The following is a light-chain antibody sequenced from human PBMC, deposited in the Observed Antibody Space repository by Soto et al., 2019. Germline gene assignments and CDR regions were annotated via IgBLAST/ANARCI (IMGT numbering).Light chain of an antibody. J-gene: IGKJ1*01. CDR2: AAS. CDR3: QHYNSYSEA. CDR1: QSISSY. Sequence: DIQMTQSPSSLSASVGGRVTITCRASQSISSYLNWYQQKPGKAPKLLIYAASSLQSGVPSRFSGSGSGTNFTLTISCLQSEDFATYYCQHYNSYSEAFGQGTKVDVK. V-gene: IGKV1-39*01.